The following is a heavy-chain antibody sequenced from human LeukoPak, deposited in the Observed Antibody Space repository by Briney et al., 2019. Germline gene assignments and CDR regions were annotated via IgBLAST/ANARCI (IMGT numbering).Heavy chain of an antibody. V-gene: IGHV4-59*01. D-gene: IGHD3-10*01. CDR3: ARRRGYYGPWYLDL. Sequence: SETLSLTCTVSGGSISSYYWSWIRQPPGKGLEWIGYIYYSGSTNYNPSLKSRVTISVDTSKNQFSLKLSSVTAADTAVYYCARRRGYYGPWYLDLWGRGTLVTVSS. CDR1: GGSISSYY. J-gene: IGHJ2*01. CDR2: IYYSGST.